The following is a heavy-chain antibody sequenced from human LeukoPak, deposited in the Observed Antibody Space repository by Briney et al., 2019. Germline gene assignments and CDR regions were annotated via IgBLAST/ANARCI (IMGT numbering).Heavy chain of an antibody. CDR3: TTDLAYCSSTSCYEEEVYFDY. J-gene: IGHJ4*02. CDR1: GFTFSNAW. CDR2: IKIKTDGGTT. D-gene: IGHD2-2*01. Sequence: GGSLRLSCAASGFTFSNAWMSWVRQAPGKGLEWVGRIKIKTDGGTTDYAAPVKGRFTISRDDSKNTLYLQMKSLKTEDTAVYYCTTDLAYCSSTSCYEEEVYFDYWGQGTLVTISS. V-gene: IGHV3-15*01.